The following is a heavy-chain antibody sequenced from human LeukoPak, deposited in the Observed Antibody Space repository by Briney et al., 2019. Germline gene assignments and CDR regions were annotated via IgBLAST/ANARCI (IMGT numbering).Heavy chain of an antibody. CDR3: AGIPVFGVVLHQEPV. D-gene: IGHD3-3*01. CDR2: FIPILGTA. J-gene: IGHJ6*04. Sequence: ASVKVSCKASGGTFSDYALNWVRQAPGPGLEWVGAFIPILGTANSTQKFQGRVTITADISTNTVYMELSSLRSEDTAVYFCAGIPVFGVVLHQEPVWGKGTTVTVSS. CDR1: GGTFSDYA. V-gene: IGHV1-69*10.